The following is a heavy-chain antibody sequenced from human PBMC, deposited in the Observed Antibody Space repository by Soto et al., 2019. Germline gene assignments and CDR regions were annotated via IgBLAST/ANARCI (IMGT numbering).Heavy chain of an antibody. J-gene: IGHJ3*02. CDR1: GFTFSSYA. Sequence: GESLKISCAASGFTFSSYAMSWVRQAPGKGLEWVSAISGSGGSTYYADSVKGRFTISRDNSKNTLYLQMNSLRAEDTAVYYCAKDPAGIVVVVAASDDAFDIWGQGTMVTVSS. CDR2: ISGSGGST. CDR3: AKDPAGIVVVVAASDDAFDI. V-gene: IGHV3-23*01. D-gene: IGHD2-15*01.